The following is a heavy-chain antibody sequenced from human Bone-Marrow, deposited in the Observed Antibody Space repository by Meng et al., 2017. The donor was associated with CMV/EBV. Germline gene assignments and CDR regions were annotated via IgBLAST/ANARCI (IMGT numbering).Heavy chain of an antibody. D-gene: IGHD1-14*01. CDR1: GFTFDDYG. J-gene: IGHJ4*02. CDR2: INWNGGST. CDR3: ATNPKNPDDY. V-gene: IGHV3-20*04. Sequence: GESLKISCAASGFTFDDYGMSWVRQAPGKGLEWVSGINWNGGSTGYADSVKGRFTISRDNAQNSLYLQLDSLRVEDTAVYYCATNPKNPDDYWGQGTLVTVSS.